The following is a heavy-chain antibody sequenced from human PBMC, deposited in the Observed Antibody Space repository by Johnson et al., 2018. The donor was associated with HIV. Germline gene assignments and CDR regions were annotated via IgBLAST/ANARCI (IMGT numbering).Heavy chain of an antibody. Sequence: VQLVESGGGLVQPGGSLRLSCAASGFTFSNYLMHWVRQAPGKGLVWVSRINSDGTNTTYAASVKGRFTISRDNARNTLFLQMHSLRAEDTAVYYCASAYTANIWGQGTKVTVSS. CDR2: INSDGTNT. CDR3: ASAYTANI. V-gene: IGHV3-74*02. D-gene: IGHD2-21*02. J-gene: IGHJ3*02. CDR1: GFTFSNYL.